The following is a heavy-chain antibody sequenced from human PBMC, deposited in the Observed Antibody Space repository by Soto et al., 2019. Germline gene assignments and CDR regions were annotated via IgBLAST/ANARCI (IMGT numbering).Heavy chain of an antibody. Sequence: EVQLVQSGAEVKKTGESLRISCKSSGFSFTTYWIAWVRQMPGKGLEWMGSIYPGLFDTRYSPSFRGQVIISADKSTDTASLEWNTLRVSDTAIYYCARQPYCGSDCYRFFEYWGQGTVVTVSS. V-gene: IGHV5-51*01. CDR2: IYPGLFDT. D-gene: IGHD2-21*02. CDR3: ARQPYCGSDCYRFFEY. J-gene: IGHJ4*02. CDR1: GFSFTTYW.